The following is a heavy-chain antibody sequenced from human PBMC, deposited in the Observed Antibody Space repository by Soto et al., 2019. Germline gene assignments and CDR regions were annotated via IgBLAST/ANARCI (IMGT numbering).Heavy chain of an antibody. V-gene: IGHV3-30-3*01. Sequence: GGSLRLSCAASGFTFSSYAMHWVRQAPGKGLEWVAVISYDGSNKYYADSVKGRFTISRDNSKNTLYLQMNSLRAEEKAVYYCARERVVAATQYYYYYYGMDVWGQGTTVTVSS. J-gene: IGHJ6*02. CDR3: ARERVVAATQYYYYYYGMDV. CDR2: ISYDGSNK. D-gene: IGHD2-15*01. CDR1: GFTFSSYA.